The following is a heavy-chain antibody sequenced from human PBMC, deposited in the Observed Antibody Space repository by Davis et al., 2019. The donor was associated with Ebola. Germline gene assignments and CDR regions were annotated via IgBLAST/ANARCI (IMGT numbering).Heavy chain of an antibody. CDR3: ASGLYSGSYAYVY. J-gene: IGHJ4*02. Sequence: SVKVSCKASGGTFSSYAISWVRQAPGQGLEWMGGIIPIFGTANYAQKFQGRVTITADESTSTAYMELSSLRSEDTAVYYCASGLYSGSYAYVYWGQGTLVTVSS. V-gene: IGHV1-69*13. CDR2: IIPIFGTA. CDR1: GGTFSSYA. D-gene: IGHD1-26*01.